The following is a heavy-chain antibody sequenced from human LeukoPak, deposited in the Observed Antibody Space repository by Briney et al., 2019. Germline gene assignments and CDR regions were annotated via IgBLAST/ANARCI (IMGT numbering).Heavy chain of an antibody. Sequence: GGSLRLSCAASGFTFSSYWMSWVRQAPGKGLEWVANIKQDGTEKNYVDSVKGRFTVSRDNAKNSLYLQMNSLRAEDTAVYYCASLRRGYSGYDLFDYWGQGTLVTVSS. J-gene: IGHJ4*02. D-gene: IGHD5-12*01. V-gene: IGHV3-7*01. CDR1: GFTFSSYW. CDR3: ASLRRGYSGYDLFDY. CDR2: IKQDGTEK.